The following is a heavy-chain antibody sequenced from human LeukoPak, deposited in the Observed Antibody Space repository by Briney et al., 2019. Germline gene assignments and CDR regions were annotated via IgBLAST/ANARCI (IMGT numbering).Heavy chain of an antibody. V-gene: IGHV3-15*01. J-gene: IGHJ3*02. D-gene: IGHD6-13*01. CDR3: ARDQGYSSSCCAFDI. CDR1: GFTFSNAW. Sequence: AGASLRLSCAASGFTFSNAWMSWVRQAPGKGLEWVGRIKSKTDGGTTDYAAPVKGRFTISRDDSKNTLYLQMNSLRAEDTAVYYCARDQGYSSSCCAFDIWGQGTMVTVSS. CDR2: IKSKTDGGTT.